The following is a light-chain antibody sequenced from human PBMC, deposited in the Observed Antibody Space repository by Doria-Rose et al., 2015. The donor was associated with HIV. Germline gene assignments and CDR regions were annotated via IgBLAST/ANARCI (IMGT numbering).Light chain of an antibody. J-gene: IGKJ1*01. Sequence: MTQSPSSLSASVGDRVTITCRASQDINRFLNWYQQKPGKVPKVLIYAASSLQSGVPSRLSGSGSGTNFTLTISSLQPEDFATYYCQRSFSTPRTFGQGTKVEIK. V-gene: IGKV1-39*01. CDR1: QDINRF. CDR3: QRSFSTPRT. CDR2: AAS.